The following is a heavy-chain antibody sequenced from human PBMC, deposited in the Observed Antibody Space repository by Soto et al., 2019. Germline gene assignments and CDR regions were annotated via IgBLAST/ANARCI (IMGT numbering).Heavy chain of an antibody. D-gene: IGHD2-15*01. V-gene: IGHV4-4*07. CDR1: GVSITSYY. J-gene: IGHJ6*02. Sequence: AETLSLTCSVSGVSITSYYWSWIRQSAGGGLEWMGRINTDGLSTYSPSFKSRLTMSLDTSKNQVSLRLISVTAADTAVYFCARVPVAVAATEDYYGLDVWGQGTTVTGSS. CDR3: ARVPVAVAATEDYYGLDV. CDR2: INTDGLS.